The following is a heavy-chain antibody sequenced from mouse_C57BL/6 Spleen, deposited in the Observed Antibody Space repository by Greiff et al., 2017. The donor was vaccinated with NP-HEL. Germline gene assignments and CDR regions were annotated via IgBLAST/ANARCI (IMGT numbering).Heavy chain of an antibody. CDR2: INPYNGGT. V-gene: IGHV1-19*01. CDR1: GYTFTDYY. Sequence: VQLQQSGPVLVKPGASVKMSCKASGYTFTDYYMNWVKQSHGKSLEWIGVINPYNGGTSYNQKFKGKATLTVDKSSSTAYMELNSLTSEDSAVYYCAFTTADFDYWGQGTTLTVSS. CDR3: AFTTADFDY. J-gene: IGHJ2*01. D-gene: IGHD1-2*01.